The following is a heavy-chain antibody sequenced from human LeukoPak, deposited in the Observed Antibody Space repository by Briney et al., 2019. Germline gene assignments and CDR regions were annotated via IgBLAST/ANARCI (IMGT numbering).Heavy chain of an antibody. CDR2: IYYSGST. J-gene: IGHJ4*02. D-gene: IGHD6-25*01. V-gene: IGHV4-59*01. Sequence: SETLSLTCTVAGCSISSYYWSWIRQPPGKGLEWIGYIYYSGSTNYNPSLKSRVTISVDTSKNQFSLKLSSGTAADTAVYYCGRVLTSMAAAIWGQGTLVTVSS. CDR1: GCSISSYY. CDR3: GRVLTSMAAAI.